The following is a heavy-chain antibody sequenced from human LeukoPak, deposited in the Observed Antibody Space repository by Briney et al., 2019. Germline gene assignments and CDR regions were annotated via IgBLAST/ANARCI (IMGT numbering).Heavy chain of an antibody. CDR1: GYTFTDYY. Sequence: ASLKVSCKASGYTFTDYYMHWVRQAPGQGLEWMGWITPNSGGTNYAQKFQGRVTMTTDTSISTAYMEVSRLRSDDTAVYYCARVRIGQQLDKYYYYAMDVWGQGTTVTVSS. V-gene: IGHV1-2*02. D-gene: IGHD6-13*01. CDR2: ITPNSGGT. J-gene: IGHJ6*02. CDR3: ARVRIGQQLDKYYYYAMDV.